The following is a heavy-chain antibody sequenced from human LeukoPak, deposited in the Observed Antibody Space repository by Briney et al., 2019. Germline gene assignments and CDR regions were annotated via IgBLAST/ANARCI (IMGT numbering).Heavy chain of an antibody. D-gene: IGHD3-22*01. V-gene: IGHV3-53*01. J-gene: IGHJ4*02. Sequence: PGGSLRLSCAASGFTVRSNYMSLVRQAPGKGLELVWGNYSGGSTYYADSVKGRFTIPRDNSKNTLYLQMNSLRAEDTAVYYCARSYYDSSGYYYGLWYYFDYWGQGTLVTVSS. CDR2: NYSGGST. CDR1: GFTVRSNY. CDR3: ARSYYDSSGYYYGLWYYFDY.